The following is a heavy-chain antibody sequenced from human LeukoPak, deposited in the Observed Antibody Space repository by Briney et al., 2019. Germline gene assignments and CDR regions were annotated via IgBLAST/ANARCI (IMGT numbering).Heavy chain of an antibody. V-gene: IGHV3-21*04. D-gene: IGHD2-2*01. CDR2: ISSSSSYI. Sequence: GGSLRLSCAASGFTFSSYSMNWVRQAPGKGLEWVSSISSSSSYIYYADSVKGRFTISRDNAKNSLYLQMNSLRAEDTALYYCAKGHKDYAYPQSDAFDIWGQGTMVTVSS. CDR1: GFTFSSYS. J-gene: IGHJ3*02. CDR3: AKGHKDYAYPQSDAFDI.